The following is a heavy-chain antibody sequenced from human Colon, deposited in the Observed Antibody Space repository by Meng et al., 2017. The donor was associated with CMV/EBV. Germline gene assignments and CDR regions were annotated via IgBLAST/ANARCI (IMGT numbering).Heavy chain of an antibody. CDR2: IKQDGSEK. V-gene: IGHV3-7*01. J-gene: IGHJ4*02. D-gene: IGHD2-15*01. CDR3: ARLVVGDNDYFDY. Sequence: GESLKISCTASGLTFSDSFMSWVRQAPGKGLEWVANIKQDGSEKFYVDSVKGRFTISRDNARKSVHLQMDSLRAEDTAVYYCARLVVGDNDYFDYWGQGTLVTVSS. CDR1: GLTFSDSF.